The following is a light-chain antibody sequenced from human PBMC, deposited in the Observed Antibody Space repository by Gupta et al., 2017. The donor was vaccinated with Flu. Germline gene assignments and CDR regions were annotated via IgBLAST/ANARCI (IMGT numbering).Light chain of an antibody. Sequence: VTISCSGGSSNIGKKYVSWYQHLPGTAPKRRIDENDKRPSGIPDRFSGAKSGTSATLGITGLQTGDEADDYCGTWDDSLYTMLLGGGTKLTVL. J-gene: IGLJ3*02. CDR1: SSNIGKKY. CDR3: GTWDDSLYTML. CDR2: END. V-gene: IGLV1-51*02.